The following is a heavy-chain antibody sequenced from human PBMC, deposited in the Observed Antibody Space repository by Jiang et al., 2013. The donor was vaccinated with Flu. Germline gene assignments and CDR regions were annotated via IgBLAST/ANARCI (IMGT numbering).Heavy chain of an antibody. Sequence: KVSCKASGYTFTSYYMHWVRQAPGQGLEWMGWISAYNGNTNYAQKLQGRVTMTTDTSTSTAYMELRSLRSDDTAVYYCARDYDFWSGAAERNWFDPWGQGTLVTVSS. V-gene: IGHV1-18*04. J-gene: IGHJ5*02. D-gene: IGHD3-3*01. CDR2: ISAYNGNT. CDR3: ARDYDFWSGAAERNWFDP. CDR1: GYTFTSYY.